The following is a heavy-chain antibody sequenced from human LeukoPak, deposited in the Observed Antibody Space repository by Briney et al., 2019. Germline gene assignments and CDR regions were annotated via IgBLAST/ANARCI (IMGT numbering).Heavy chain of an antibody. CDR3: AREGGSGYYYDAFDI. V-gene: IGHV4-59*01. CDR2: IYYSGST. D-gene: IGHD3-22*01. Sequence: SETLSLTWTVSGGSISSYYWSWIRQPPGKRLEWIGYIYYSGSTNYNPSLKSRVTISVDTSKNQFSLKLSSVTAADTAVYYCAREGGSGYYYDAFDIWGQGTMVTVSS. J-gene: IGHJ3*02. CDR1: GGSISSYY.